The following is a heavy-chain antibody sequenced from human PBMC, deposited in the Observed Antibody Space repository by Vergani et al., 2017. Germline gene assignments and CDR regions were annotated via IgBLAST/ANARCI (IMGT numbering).Heavy chain of an antibody. D-gene: IGHD3-22*01. CDR3: AREAVYYSGSHYYYYYMDV. J-gene: IGHJ6*03. CDR2: ISGSGGST. CDR1: GFTFSSYA. Sequence: EVQLLESGGGLVQPGGSLRLSCAASGFTFSSYAMSWVRQAPGKGLEWVSAISGSGGSTYYADSVKGRFTISRDNSKNTLYLQMNSLRAEDTAVYYCAREAVYYSGSHYYYYYMDVWGKGTTVTVSS. V-gene: IGHV3-23*01.